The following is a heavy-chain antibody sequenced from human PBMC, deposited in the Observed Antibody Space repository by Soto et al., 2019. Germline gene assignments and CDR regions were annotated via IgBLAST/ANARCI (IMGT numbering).Heavy chain of an antibody. CDR3: PRGDYGTGGYPFPYFDY. CDR2: INPDSGAT. D-gene: IGHD2-8*02. Sequence: AAVKVSCKXSGYSFTGYYIHWVRQAPGQGLEWMGWINPDSGATNYAQNFQGRVTLTSDTSISTASMDLTSLTSDDTAVYYCPRGDYGTGGYPFPYFDYWGQGTLVTVSS. J-gene: IGHJ4*02. CDR1: GYSFTGYY. V-gene: IGHV1-2*02.